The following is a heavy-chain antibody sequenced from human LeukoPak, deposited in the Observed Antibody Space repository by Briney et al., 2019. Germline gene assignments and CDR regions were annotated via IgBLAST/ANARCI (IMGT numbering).Heavy chain of an antibody. CDR1: GYSISSGYY. Sequence: SETLSLTCTVSGYSISSGYYWGWIRQPPGKGLEWIGEINHSGSTNYNPSLKSRVTISVDTSKNQFSLKLSSVTAADTAVYYCARGHGRITIFGVVNRPFDYWGQGTLVTVSS. CDR3: ARGHGRITIFGVVNRPFDY. V-gene: IGHV4-38-2*02. CDR2: INHSGST. J-gene: IGHJ4*02. D-gene: IGHD3-3*01.